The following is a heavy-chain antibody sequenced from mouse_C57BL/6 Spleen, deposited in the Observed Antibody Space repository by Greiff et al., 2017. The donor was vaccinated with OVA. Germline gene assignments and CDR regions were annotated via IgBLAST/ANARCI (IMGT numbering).Heavy chain of an antibody. J-gene: IGHJ1*03. Sequence: QVQLQQSGAELVKPGASVKMSCKASGYTFTSYWITWVKQRPGQGLEWIGDIYPGSGSTNYNEKFKSKATLTVDTSSSTAYMQLSSLTSEDSAVYYCARSGLRDWYFDVWGTGTTVTVSS. V-gene: IGHV1-55*01. D-gene: IGHD2-4*01. CDR2: IYPGSGST. CDR1: GYTFTSYW. CDR3: ARSGLRDWYFDV.